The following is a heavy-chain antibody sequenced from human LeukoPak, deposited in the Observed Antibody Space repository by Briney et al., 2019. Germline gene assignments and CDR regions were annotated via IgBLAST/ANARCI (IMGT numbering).Heavy chain of an antibody. D-gene: IGHD3-3*01. J-gene: IGHJ6*02. Sequence: GALRLSCAASGFTFSSYAMSWVRQAPGKGLEWVSAISGSGGSTYYADSVKGRFTISRDNSKNTLYLQMNSLRAEDTAVYYCAKGLGYDFWSGYYTYCYGMDVWGQGTTVTVSS. CDR2: ISGSGGST. V-gene: IGHV3-23*01. CDR3: AKGLGYDFWSGYYTYCYGMDV. CDR1: GFTFSSYA.